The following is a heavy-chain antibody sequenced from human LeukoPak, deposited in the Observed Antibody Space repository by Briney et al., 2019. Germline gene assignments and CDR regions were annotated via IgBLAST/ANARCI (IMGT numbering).Heavy chain of an antibody. CDR3: AREWGITMVGGIIDFDY. V-gene: IGHV1-2*02. CDR1: GYTFTGYY. J-gene: IGHJ4*02. CDR2: INPNSGGT. Sequence: ASVKVSCKASGYTFTGYYMHWVRQAPGQGLEWMGWINPNSGGTNYAQKFQDRVTMTRDTSISTAYMELSRLRSDDTAVYYCAREWGITMVGGIIDFDYWGQGTLVTVSS. D-gene: IGHD3-10*01.